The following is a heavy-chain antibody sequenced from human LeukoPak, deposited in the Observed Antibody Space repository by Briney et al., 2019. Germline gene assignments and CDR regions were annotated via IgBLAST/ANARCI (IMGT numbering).Heavy chain of an antibody. CDR1: GFTFSSYA. J-gene: IGHJ4*02. CDR3: AKPASNNDAFDY. Sequence: GASLRLSCAASGFTFSSYAMSWVRRAPGKGLEWVSAISGSGGSTYYADSVKGRFTISRDNSKNTLYLQMNSLRAEDTAVYYCAKPASNNDAFDYWGQGTLVTVSS. CDR2: ISGSGGST. D-gene: IGHD1-1*01. V-gene: IGHV3-23*01.